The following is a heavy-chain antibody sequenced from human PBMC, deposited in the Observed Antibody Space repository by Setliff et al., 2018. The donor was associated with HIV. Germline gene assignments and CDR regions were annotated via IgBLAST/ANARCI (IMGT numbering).Heavy chain of an antibody. Sequence: GGSLRLSCAASGFTFSSYAMSWVRQAPGKGLEWVSAISGSGGSTYYADSVKGRFTISRDNSKDTLYLQMNDLRAEDTALYYCGKDYTRTFWEYNWYDLWGQGTQVTVSS. D-gene: IGHD3-3*01. V-gene: IGHV3-23*01. CDR2: ISGSGGST. CDR3: GKDYTRTFWEYNWYDL. CDR1: GFTFSSYA. J-gene: IGHJ5*02.